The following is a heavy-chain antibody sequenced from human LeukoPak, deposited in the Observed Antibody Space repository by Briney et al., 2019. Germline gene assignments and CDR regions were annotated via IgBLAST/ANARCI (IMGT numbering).Heavy chain of an antibody. CDR3: ARDLSQRWEPHFDY. V-gene: IGHV4-61*01. J-gene: IGHJ4*02. CDR1: GGSISTSSYY. D-gene: IGHD1-26*01. CDR2: IYYSGST. Sequence: SETLSLTCTVSGGSISTSSYYWSWIRQPPGTGLEWIGYIYYSGSTNYNPSLKSRVTISVDTSKNQFSLKLSSVTAADTAVYYCARDLSQRWEPHFDYWGQGTLVTVSS.